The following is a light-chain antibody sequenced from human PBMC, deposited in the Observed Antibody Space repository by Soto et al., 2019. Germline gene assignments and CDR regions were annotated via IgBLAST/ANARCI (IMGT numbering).Light chain of an antibody. CDR1: QGINKW. Sequence: DIQRTQSPSSVSASVGDGVTITCRASQGINKWVAWYQQKPGKAPKHLIYGKSSLQSGVPSRVRGSGSGTDVTLNISSLKPEDFATYYCQHANRFQWTFGQGAKVESK. CDR3: QHANRFQWT. J-gene: IGKJ1*01. CDR2: GKS. V-gene: IGKV1-12*01.